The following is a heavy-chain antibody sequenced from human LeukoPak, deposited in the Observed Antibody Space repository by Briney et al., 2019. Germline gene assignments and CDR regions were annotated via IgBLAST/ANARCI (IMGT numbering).Heavy chain of an antibody. J-gene: IGHJ4*02. CDR1: GFTFSDYY. D-gene: IGHD1-1*01. Sequence: PGGSLRLSCAASGFTFSDYYMSWIRQVPGKGLEWVSYISSSGSTIYYADSVKGRFTISRDNAKNSLYLQMNSLRAEDTAVYYCARTPVTTGTTELLDYWGQGTLVTVSS. CDR3: ARTPVTTGTTELLDY. V-gene: IGHV3-11*01. CDR2: ISSSGSTI.